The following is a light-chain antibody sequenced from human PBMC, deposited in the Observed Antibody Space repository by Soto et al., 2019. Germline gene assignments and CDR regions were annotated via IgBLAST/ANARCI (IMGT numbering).Light chain of an antibody. J-gene: IGKJ2*01. CDR2: KAS. CDR3: QQYHSHSS. V-gene: IGKV1-5*03. CDR1: QSVSSW. Sequence: DIQMTQSPSTLSAFVGVRVTITCRASQSVSSWLAWYQQKPGKAPKLLISKASTLESGVPSRFSGSESGTEFTLTITSLQPDDSARYYCQQYHSHSSFGQGTKLEIK.